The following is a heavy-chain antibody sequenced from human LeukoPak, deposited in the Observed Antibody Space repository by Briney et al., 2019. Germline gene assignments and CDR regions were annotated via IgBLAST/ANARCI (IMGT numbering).Heavy chain of an antibody. Sequence: PGGSLRLSCAASGFTFSGSAMHWVRQASGKGLEWVGRIRSKANSYATAHAASVKGRFTISRDDSKNTAYLQMNSLKTEDTAVYYCTTGNWGPYWGQGTLVTVSS. CDR3: TTGNWGPY. CDR2: IRSKANSYAT. J-gene: IGHJ4*02. D-gene: IGHD7-27*01. CDR1: GFTFSGSA. V-gene: IGHV3-73*01.